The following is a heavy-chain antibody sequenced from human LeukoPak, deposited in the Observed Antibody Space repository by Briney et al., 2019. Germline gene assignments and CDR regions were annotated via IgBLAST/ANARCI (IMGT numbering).Heavy chain of an antibody. J-gene: IGHJ4*02. D-gene: IGHD2-2*01. V-gene: IGHV4-59*01. CDR3: ASAPAAKVPQFDY. CDR2: IYYSGST. CDR1: GGSISSYY. Sequence: SETLSLTCTVSGGSISSYYWSWIRQPPGKGLEWIGYIYYSGSTNYNPSLKSRVTISVDTSKNQFSLKLSSMTAADTAVYYCASAPAAKVPQFDYWGQGTLVTVSS.